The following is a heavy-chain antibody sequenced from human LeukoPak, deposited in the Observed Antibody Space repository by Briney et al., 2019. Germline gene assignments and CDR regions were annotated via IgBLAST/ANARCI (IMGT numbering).Heavy chain of an antibody. CDR2: ISYDGSNK. D-gene: IGHD5-18*01. J-gene: IGHJ3*02. CDR1: GVTFSIYR. CDR3: ARDPGTAMVSDAFDI. V-gene: IGHV3-30*03. Sequence: GGSLRLSCAPSGVTFSIYRMHWVPQAPGEGRECVAVISYDGSNKYYAGSVKGRFTISRDNSKNKLYLQMNSQRAEDRAVYYCARDPGTAMVSDAFDIWVQGTMVTVSS.